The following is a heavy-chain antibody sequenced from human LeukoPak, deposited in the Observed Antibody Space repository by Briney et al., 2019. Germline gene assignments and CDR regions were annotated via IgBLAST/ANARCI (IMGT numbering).Heavy chain of an antibody. D-gene: IGHD6-19*01. CDR2: ISSSSSTI. V-gene: IGHV3-48*01. Sequence: GGSLRLSCAASGFTFSSYSMNWVRQAPGKGLEWVSYISSSSSTIYYADSVKGRFTISRDNSKNTLYLQMDSLRAEDTAVYYCARDPGVRWLVGFDYWGQGTLVTVSS. CDR1: GFTFSSYS. J-gene: IGHJ4*02. CDR3: ARDPGVRWLVGFDY.